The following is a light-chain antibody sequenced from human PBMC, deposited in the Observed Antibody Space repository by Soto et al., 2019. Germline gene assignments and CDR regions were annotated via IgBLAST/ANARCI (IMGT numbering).Light chain of an antibody. CDR2: DAS. CDR3: QQYEYLPYT. Sequence: DLQVTQSPSSLSASVGDRVTITCQASQDISNQLNWYQQKPGKAPKLLIYDASNLETGVPSRFSGSGSGTDFTFTISSLQPEDIATYYCQQYEYLPYTFGQGTKLEIK. J-gene: IGKJ2*01. V-gene: IGKV1-33*01. CDR1: QDISNQ.